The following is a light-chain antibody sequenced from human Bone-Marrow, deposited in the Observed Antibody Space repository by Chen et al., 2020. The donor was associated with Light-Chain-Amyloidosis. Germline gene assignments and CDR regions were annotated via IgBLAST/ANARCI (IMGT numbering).Light chain of an antibody. CDR3: QHYYSAPIT. V-gene: IGKV4-1*01. J-gene: IGKJ5*01. CDR2: WAS. CDR1: QSVLKSSNNKSY. Sequence: DIVMTQSADSLAVSLGERATINCKSSQSVLKSSNNKSYLAWYQQKRRQPPKLLIYWASFRKSGVPDRFSGSGSGTDFTLTISSLQAEDVAVYYCQHYYSAPITFGQGTRLEIK.